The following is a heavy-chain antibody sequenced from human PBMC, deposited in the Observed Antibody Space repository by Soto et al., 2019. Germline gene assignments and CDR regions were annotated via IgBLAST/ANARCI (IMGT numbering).Heavy chain of an antibody. CDR3: AREFEGGYYFDH. D-gene: IGHD3-16*01. CDR2: IYHSGST. CDR1: GGSISSGGYS. J-gene: IGHJ4*02. V-gene: IGHV4-30-2*01. Sequence: SETLSLTCAVSGGSISSGGYSWSWIRQPPGKGLEWIGYIYHSGSTYYNPSLKSRVTISVDRSKNQFSLKLSSVTAADTAVYYCAREFEGGYYFDHWGQGTLVTVSS.